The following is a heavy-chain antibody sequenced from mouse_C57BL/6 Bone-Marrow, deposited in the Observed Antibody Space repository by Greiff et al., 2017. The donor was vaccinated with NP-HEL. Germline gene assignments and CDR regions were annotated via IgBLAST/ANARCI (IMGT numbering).Heavy chain of an antibody. CDR1: GYTFTSYW. D-gene: IGHD2-5*01. V-gene: IGHV1-50*01. J-gene: IGHJ3*01. Sequence: VQLQQPGAELVKPGASVKLSCKASGYTFTSYWMQWVKQRPGQGLEWIGEIDPSDSYTNYNQKFKGKATLTVDTSSRPAYMQLSSLTSEDSAVYYCARGSNYDFSFAYWGQGTLVTVSA. CDR2: IDPSDSYT. CDR3: ARGSNYDFSFAY.